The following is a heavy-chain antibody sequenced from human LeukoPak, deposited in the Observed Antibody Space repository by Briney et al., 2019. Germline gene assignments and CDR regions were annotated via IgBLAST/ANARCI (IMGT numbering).Heavy chain of an antibody. D-gene: IGHD3-16*01. V-gene: IGHV1-3*01. CDR1: GYTLTSYA. CDR3: AGYPFGGVNGVGAFDI. Sequence: GASVKVSCKASGYTLTSYAIHWVRQAPGQRLEWMGWFNSDTGNTEYSQKFQGRVTMTTDTSTSTAYMELRSLRSDDTAVYYCAGYPFGGVNGVGAFDIWGQGTMVTVSS. J-gene: IGHJ3*02. CDR2: FNSDTGNT.